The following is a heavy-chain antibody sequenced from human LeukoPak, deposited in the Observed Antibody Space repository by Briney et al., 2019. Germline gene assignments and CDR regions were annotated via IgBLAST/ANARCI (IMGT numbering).Heavy chain of an antibody. CDR1: GGSISSYY. V-gene: IGHV4-4*07. J-gene: IGHJ5*02. D-gene: IGHD3-10*01. CDR3: ARERGLWFGENGFDP. Sequence: SETLSLTCTVSGGSISSYYWSWMRQPAGKGVEWIGRIYTSGSTNYNPSLKSRVTMSVDTSKNQFSLKLSSVTAADTAVYYCARERGLWFGENGFDPWGQGTLVTVSS. CDR2: IYTSGST.